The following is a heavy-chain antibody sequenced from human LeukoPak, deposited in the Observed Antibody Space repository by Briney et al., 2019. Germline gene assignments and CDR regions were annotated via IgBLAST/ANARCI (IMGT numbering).Heavy chain of an antibody. CDR3: AKDVGATVTGLFDY. J-gene: IGHJ4*02. D-gene: IGHD1-26*01. V-gene: IGHV3-48*01. Sequence: GGSLRLSCAASGFTFSNYVMSWVRQAPGKGLEWVSYINHNGEMIFYPDFVKGRFTISRDNAKNSLYLQMNSLRAEDTAVYYCAKDVGATVTGLFDYWGQGTLVTVSS. CDR1: GFTFSNYV. CDR2: INHNGEMI.